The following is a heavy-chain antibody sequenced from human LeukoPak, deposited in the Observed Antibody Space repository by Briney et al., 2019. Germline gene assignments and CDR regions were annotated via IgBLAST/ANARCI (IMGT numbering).Heavy chain of an antibody. Sequence: SETLSLTCTVSGGSISRNSYYWGCIRQPPGKGLEWIGSIYYSGSTYYNPSLKSRVTISVDTSKNQFSLKLSSVTAADTAVYYCATPYYYGPGSYDYWGQGTLVTVSS. J-gene: IGHJ4*02. CDR2: IYYSGST. CDR3: ATPYYYGPGSYDY. D-gene: IGHD3-10*01. CDR1: GGSISRNSYY. V-gene: IGHV4-39*01.